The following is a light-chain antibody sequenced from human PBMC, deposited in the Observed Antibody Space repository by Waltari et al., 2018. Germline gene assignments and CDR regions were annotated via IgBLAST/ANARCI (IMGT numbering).Light chain of an antibody. CDR2: DVN. J-gene: IGLJ3*02. V-gene: IGLV2-11*01. CDR3: CSYAGSTSWL. Sequence: QSALTQPRSVSGSPGQSVAISCTGTNGDVGGYNYVSWYQHHPGKAPKLMIYDVNKRPSGVPDRFSGSKSGNTASLTISGLQAEDEAEYYCCSYAGSTSWLFGGGTKLTVL. CDR1: NGDVGGYNY.